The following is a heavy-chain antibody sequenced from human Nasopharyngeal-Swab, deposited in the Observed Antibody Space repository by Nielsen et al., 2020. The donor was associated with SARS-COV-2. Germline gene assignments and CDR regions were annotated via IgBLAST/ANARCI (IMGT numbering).Heavy chain of an antibody. CDR3: ARSTPGRYSNGKPFEY. V-gene: IGHV3-48*02. CDR2: ISSSSSSI. J-gene: IGHJ4*02. Sequence: GESLKISCAASGFTFNSYSMNWVRQAPGKGLEWASYISSSSSSIYYTDSVKGRFTISRDNAKNSLYLQMNSLRDEDTAVYYCARSTPGRYSNGKPFEYWGQGTLVTVSS. CDR1: GFTFNSYS. D-gene: IGHD5-18*01.